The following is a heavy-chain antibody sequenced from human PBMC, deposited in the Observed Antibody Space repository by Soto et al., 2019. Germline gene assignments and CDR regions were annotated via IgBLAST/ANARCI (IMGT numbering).Heavy chain of an antibody. J-gene: IGHJ3*01. CDR3: AHNIGGDYVYGFDF. CDR1: GISLTTSGEG. CDR2: VYGDGGK. D-gene: IGHD3-16*01. V-gene: IGHV2-5*02. Sequence: QIALKESGPTLVKPTQTLTLTCTFSGISLTTSGEGVGWVRQPPGKGLEWVALVYGDGGKRYLTSLKSRLTITKDTSKNQVVLTMTNMDPVDTGTYFCAHNIGGDYVYGFDFWGQGTKVTVSS.